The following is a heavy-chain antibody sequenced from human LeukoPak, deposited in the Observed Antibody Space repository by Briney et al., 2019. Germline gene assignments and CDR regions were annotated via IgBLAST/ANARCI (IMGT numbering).Heavy chain of an antibody. Sequence: PSETLSLTCAVYGGSFSGYYWSWIRQPPGKGLDWIGEINHSGSTNYNPSLKSRVTISVDTSKNQFSLKLSSVTAADTAVYYCARAIPSMTPLDYWGQGTLVTVSS. CDR1: GGSFSGYY. CDR2: INHSGST. CDR3: ARAIPSMTPLDY. V-gene: IGHV4-34*01. J-gene: IGHJ4*02. D-gene: IGHD2/OR15-2a*01.